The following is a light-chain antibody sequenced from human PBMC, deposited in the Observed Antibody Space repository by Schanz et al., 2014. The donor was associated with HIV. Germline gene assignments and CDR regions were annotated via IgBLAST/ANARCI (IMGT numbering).Light chain of an antibody. CDR1: QSVSSN. CDR2: GAS. J-gene: IGKJ1*01. V-gene: IGKV3-15*01. Sequence: EIVMTQSPATLYVSPGEGATLSCRASQSVSSNLAWYQQKPGQAPRLLIYGASTRATGIPARFSGSGSGTDFTLTISSLQAEDVAVYYCQQYYTTPPAFGQGTKVEIK. CDR3: QQYYTTPPA.